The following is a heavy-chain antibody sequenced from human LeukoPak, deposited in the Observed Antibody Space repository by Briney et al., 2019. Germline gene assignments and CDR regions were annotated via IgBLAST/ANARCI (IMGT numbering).Heavy chain of an antibody. Sequence: GGSLRLSCAASGFIFSSYAMSWVRQAPGKGLEWVSAISGSGGSTYYADSVKGRFTISRDNSKNTLYLQMNSLRAEDTAIYYCAKDWSSSSPYYFDYWGQGTLVTVSS. J-gene: IGHJ4*02. CDR2: ISGSGGST. CDR3: AKDWSSSSPYYFDY. CDR1: GFIFSSYA. D-gene: IGHD6-6*01. V-gene: IGHV3-23*01.